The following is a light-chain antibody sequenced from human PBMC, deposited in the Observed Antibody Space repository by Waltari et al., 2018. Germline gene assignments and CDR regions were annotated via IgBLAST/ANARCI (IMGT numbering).Light chain of an antibody. CDR2: GAS. V-gene: IGKV3-20*01. CDR1: QSVTRA. Sequence: EIVLTQSPGTLSLSPGESATLSCRTSQSVTRALAWYQQKPGQAPRLLIYGASNRATGIPDRFSGSGSGTDFSLNISSLEPEDFAVYYCQHYLRLPVTFGQGTKVEVK. CDR3: QHYLRLPVT. J-gene: IGKJ1*01.